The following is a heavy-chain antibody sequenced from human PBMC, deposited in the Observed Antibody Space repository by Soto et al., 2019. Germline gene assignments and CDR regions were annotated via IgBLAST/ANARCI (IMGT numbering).Heavy chain of an antibody. J-gene: IGHJ4*02. D-gene: IGHD3-3*01. V-gene: IGHV4-39*01. CDR1: GASISSSRSY. CDR3: ASPRQGNYDFSSGYYALDY. CDR2: FYYTGGT. Sequence: SETLSLTCTVSGASISSSRSYWGWVRQPPGKGLEWIVSFYYTGGTYSTYYNPSLKSRVTISVDTSKSQFSLNLRSVTAADTAVYYCASPRQGNYDFSSGYYALDYCGQGTLLTVSS.